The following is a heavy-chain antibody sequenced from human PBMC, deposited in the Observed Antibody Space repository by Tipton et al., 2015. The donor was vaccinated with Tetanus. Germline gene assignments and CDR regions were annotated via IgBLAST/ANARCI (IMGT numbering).Heavy chain of an antibody. D-gene: IGHD3-10*01. Sequence: SLRLSCAASGFTFSSYSMNWVRQAPGKGLEWVSYISSSSTIYYADSVKGRFTISRDNAKNSLYLQMNSLRAEDTAVYYCARDWTYYYGSGIPQAPDYWGQGTLVTVSS. CDR1: GFTFSSYS. CDR3: ARDWTYYYGSGIPQAPDY. CDR2: ISSSSTI. J-gene: IGHJ4*02. V-gene: IGHV3-48*01.